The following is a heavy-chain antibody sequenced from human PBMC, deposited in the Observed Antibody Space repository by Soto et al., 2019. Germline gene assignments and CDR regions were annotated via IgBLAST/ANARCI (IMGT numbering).Heavy chain of an antibody. Sequence: SVKVSCKASGGTFSSYAISWVRQAPGQGLEWMGGIIPIFGTANYAQKFQGRVTITADESTSTAYMELSSLRSEDTAVYYCARDGCSSTSCYNSAFDYWGQGTLGTVSS. CDR1: GGTFSSYA. D-gene: IGHD2-2*01. CDR3: ARDGCSSTSCYNSAFDY. V-gene: IGHV1-69*13. J-gene: IGHJ4*02. CDR2: IIPIFGTA.